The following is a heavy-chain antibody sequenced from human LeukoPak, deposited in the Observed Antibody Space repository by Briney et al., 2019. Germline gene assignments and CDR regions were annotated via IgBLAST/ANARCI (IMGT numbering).Heavy chain of an antibody. CDR2: IKSKADGETI. CDR1: GFTFTNAW. J-gene: IGHJ4*02. Sequence: PGGSLRLSCAASGFTFTNAWMNWVRQAPGKVLEWVGRIKSKADGETIDYAAPVKGRFTSSRDDSKNMLYLQMNSLKSEDTAVYYCSTLASRGLSDSWGQGTLVTVSS. CDR3: STLASRGLSDS. D-gene: IGHD2-15*01. V-gene: IGHV3-15*07.